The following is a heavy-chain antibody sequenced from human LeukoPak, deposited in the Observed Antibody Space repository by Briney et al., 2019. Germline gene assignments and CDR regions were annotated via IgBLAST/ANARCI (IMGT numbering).Heavy chain of an antibody. CDR3: ASQNEYYYGSGSSFRKPYYYYYGMDV. D-gene: IGHD3-10*01. V-gene: IGHV4-31*03. CDR2: IYYSGST. J-gene: IGHJ6*02. CDR1: GGSISSGGYY. Sequence: SETLSLTCTVSGGSISSGGYYWSWIRQHPGKGLEWIGYIYYSGSTYHNPSLKSRVTISVDTSKNQFSLKLSSVTAADTAVYYCASQNEYYYGSGSSFRKPYYYYYGMDVWGQGTTVTVSS.